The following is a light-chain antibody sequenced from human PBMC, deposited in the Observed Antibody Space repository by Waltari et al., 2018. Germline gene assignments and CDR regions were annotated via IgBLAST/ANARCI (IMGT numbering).Light chain of an antibody. CDR2: EDS. Sequence: SSELTQPPSVSVSPGQTASITCSGDKLGDKYACWYYQKPGQSPVLVIYEDSKRPSGIPERFSGSNSGNTATLTISGTQAMDEADYYCQAWDSGTAVFGGGTKLTV. V-gene: IGLV3-1*01. CDR3: QAWDSGTAV. CDR1: KLGDKY. J-gene: IGLJ2*01.